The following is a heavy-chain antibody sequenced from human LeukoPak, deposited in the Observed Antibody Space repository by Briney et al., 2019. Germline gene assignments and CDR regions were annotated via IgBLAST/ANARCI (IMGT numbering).Heavy chain of an antibody. CDR3: AKDTTRDTAMVTDY. Sequence: GGSLRLSCAASGFTFSSYAMHWVRQAPGKGLEWVSGIGWNSRYIDYADSVKGRFTISRDNAKNSLYLQMNSLRAEDTALYYCAKDTTRDTAMVTDYWGQGTLVTVSS. CDR1: GFTFSSYA. D-gene: IGHD5-18*01. J-gene: IGHJ4*02. CDR2: IGWNSRYI. V-gene: IGHV3-9*01.